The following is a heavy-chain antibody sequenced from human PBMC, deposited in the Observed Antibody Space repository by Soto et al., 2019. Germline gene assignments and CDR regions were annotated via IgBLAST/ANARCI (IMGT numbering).Heavy chain of an antibody. Sequence: QVQLQESGPGLVKPSETLSLTCSVSDGSVNTGNYYWSWIRQPPGKGLEWIGHIYYIGTTNYNPSLQRRVTISVDTSKNQFSLKVTSVTAADTAVYFCAREEKQLSRYGGDFDYWGQGILVTVSS. J-gene: IGHJ4*02. V-gene: IGHV4-61*01. CDR3: AREEKQLSRYGGDFDY. D-gene: IGHD3-16*01. CDR1: DGSVNTGNYY. CDR2: IYYIGTT.